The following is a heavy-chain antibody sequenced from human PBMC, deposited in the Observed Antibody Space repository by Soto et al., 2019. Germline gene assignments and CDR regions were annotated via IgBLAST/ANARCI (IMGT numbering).Heavy chain of an antibody. CDR2: ISSSSSYI. D-gene: IGHD3-16*01. CDR3: ARDLGGRDYYYYYMDV. J-gene: IGHJ6*03. CDR1: GFTFSSYS. V-gene: IGHV3-21*01. Sequence: VQLVESGGGLVKPGGSLRLSCAASGFTFSSYSMNWVRQAPGKGLEWVSSISSSSSYIYYADSVKGRFTISRDNAKNSLYLQMNSLRAEDTAVYYCARDLGGRDYYYYYMDVWGKGTTVTVSS.